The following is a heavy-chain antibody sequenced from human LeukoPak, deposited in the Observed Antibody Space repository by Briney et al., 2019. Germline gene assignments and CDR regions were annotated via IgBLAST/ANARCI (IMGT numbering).Heavy chain of an antibody. D-gene: IGHD3-22*01. J-gene: IGHJ3*02. CDR3: ARGPYSYDSSGAFDI. V-gene: IGHV4-4*02. CDR2: IYHSGST. CDR1: GGSISSSNW. Sequence: SGTLSLTCAVSGGSISSSNWWSWVRQPPGKGLEWIGEIYHSGSTNYNPSLKSRVTISVDKSKNQFSLKLSSVTAADTAVYFCARGPYSYDSSGAFDIWGQGTMVTVSS.